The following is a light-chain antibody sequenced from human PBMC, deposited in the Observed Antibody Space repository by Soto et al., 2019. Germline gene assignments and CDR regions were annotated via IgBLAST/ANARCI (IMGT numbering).Light chain of an antibody. CDR2: LGS. J-gene: IGKJ5*01. CDR3: LQARQTPPLM. Sequence: DIVMTQSPLSLPVTPGEPASISCRSSQSLLHSNGYTYLDWYLQKPGQSPQLLIYLGSNRGSGVPARFSGSGAGTGCTLKSSRVEAEDVGVYYCLQARQTPPLMFGQGTRLEI. CDR1: QSLLHSNGYTY. V-gene: IGKV2-28*01.